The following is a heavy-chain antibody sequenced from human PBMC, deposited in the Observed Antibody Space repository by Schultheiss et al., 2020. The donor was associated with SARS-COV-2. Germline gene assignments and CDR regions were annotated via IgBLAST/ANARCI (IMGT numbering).Heavy chain of an antibody. Sequence: SETLSLTCAVYGGSFSGYYWSWIRQPPGKGLEWIGSIYYSGSTYYNPSLKSRVTISVDTSKNQFSLKLSSVTAADTAVYYCAKAPTEQLAPFDYWGQGTLVTVSS. J-gene: IGHJ4*02. CDR1: GGSFSGYY. CDR2: IYYSGST. CDR3: AKAPTEQLAPFDY. D-gene: IGHD6-6*01. V-gene: IGHV4-34*01.